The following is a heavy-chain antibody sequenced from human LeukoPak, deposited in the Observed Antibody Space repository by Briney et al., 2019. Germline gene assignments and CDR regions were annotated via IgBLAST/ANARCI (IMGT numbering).Heavy chain of an antibody. D-gene: IGHD3-3*01. CDR1: GFPFSSYG. CDR2: IWYDGSNK. J-gene: IGHJ6*03. V-gene: IGHV3-33*01. CDR3: ARENYDFWSGYLAYYYYMDV. Sequence: GGSLRVSCAASGFPFSSYGMHWVRQAPGKRLEWVAVIWYDGSNKYYADSVKGRFTISRDNSKNTLYLQMNSLRAEDTAVYYCARENYDFWSGYLAYYYYMDVWGKGTTVTVSS.